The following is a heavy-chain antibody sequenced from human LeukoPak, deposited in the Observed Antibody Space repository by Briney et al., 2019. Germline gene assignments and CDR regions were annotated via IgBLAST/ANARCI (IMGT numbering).Heavy chain of an antibody. J-gene: IGHJ4*02. V-gene: IGHV2-5*01. Sequence: SGPTLVKPTQTLTLTCTFSGFSLSTSGVGVGWIRQPPGKALEWLALIYWNDDKRYSPSLKSRLTITKDTSKNQVVLTMTNMDPVDTATYYCAHYFVYDFYPAVDYWGQGTLVTVSS. D-gene: IGHD3-3*01. CDR1: GFSLSTSGVG. CDR2: IYWNDDK. CDR3: AHYFVYDFYPAVDY.